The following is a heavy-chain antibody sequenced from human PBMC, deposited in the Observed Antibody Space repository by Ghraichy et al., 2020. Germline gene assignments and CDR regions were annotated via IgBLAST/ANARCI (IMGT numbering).Heavy chain of an antibody. V-gene: IGHV1-69*04. CDR2: IIPILGIA. D-gene: IGHD2-2*01. J-gene: IGHJ6*02. CDR1: GGTFSSYA. Sequence: SVKVSCKASGGTFSSYAISWVRQAPGQGLEWMGRIIPILGIANYAQKFQGRVTITADKSTSTAYMELSSLRSEDTAVYYCARAPKGLYCSSTSCYDSIPYYYYGMDVWGQGTTVTVSS. CDR3: ARAPKGLYCSSTSCYDSIPYYYYGMDV.